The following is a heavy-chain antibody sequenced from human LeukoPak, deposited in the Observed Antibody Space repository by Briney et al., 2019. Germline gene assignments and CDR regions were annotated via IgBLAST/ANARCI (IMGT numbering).Heavy chain of an antibody. CDR3: ARHISSWAFDY. J-gene: IGHJ4*02. CDR1: GFTFTAYY. CDR2: INPNNGYT. Sequence: ASVKVSCKASGFTFTAYYVHWVRQAPGQGPEWMGWINPNNGYTKYSQNFQGRVTMTRDTSISTLYMELSSLRSDDTAVYYCARHISSWAFDYWGQGPLVSVSS. D-gene: IGHD2-15*01. V-gene: IGHV1-2*02.